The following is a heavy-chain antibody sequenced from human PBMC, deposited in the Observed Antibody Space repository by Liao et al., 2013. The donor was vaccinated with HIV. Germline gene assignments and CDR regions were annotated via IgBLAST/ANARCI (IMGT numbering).Heavy chain of an antibody. CDR3: ARAPEYAYDYFDS. CDR1: GGSISSGDYY. D-gene: IGHD1-14*01. V-gene: IGHV4-30-4*08. J-gene: IGHJ4*02. CDR2: IYYSGST. Sequence: QVQLQESGPGLVKPSQTLSLTCTVSGGSISSGDYYWSWIRQPPGKGLEWIGYIYYSGSTYYNPSLKSRVTMSVDTSKHQFSLKVSSVTAADTAVYYCARAPEYAYDYFDSWGQGTLVTVSS.